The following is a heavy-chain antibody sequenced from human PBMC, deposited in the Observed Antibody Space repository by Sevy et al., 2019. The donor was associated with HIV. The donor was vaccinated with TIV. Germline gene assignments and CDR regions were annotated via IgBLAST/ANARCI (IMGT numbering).Heavy chain of an antibody. V-gene: IGHV3-15*01. CDR1: GFTFSSAW. J-gene: IGHJ6*02. CDR2: IKSEFDGGAI. CDR3: ITDPAYRGYDEEVINYYFYGMDV. Sequence: GGSLRLSCTASGFTFSSAWMSWVRQAPGKGLEWVGHIKSEFDGGAIDYTAPMKGRFSISREDSKTTVYLQMNSLKTDDTAVYYCITDPAYRGYDEEVINYYFYGMDVWGQGTTVTVSS. D-gene: IGHD5-12*01.